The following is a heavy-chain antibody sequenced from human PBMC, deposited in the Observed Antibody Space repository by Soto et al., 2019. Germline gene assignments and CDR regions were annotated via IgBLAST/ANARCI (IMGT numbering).Heavy chain of an antibody. D-gene: IGHD6-13*01. CDR2: INPNSGGT. Sequence: GASVKVSCKASGYTFTGYYMHWVRQAPGQGLEWMGWINPNSGGTNYAQKFQGWVTMTRDTSISTAYMELSRLRSDDTAVYYCARDGKDDGSSWYGDYGMDVWGQGTTVTSP. CDR1: GYTFTGYY. CDR3: ARDGKDDGSSWYGDYGMDV. V-gene: IGHV1-2*04. J-gene: IGHJ6*02.